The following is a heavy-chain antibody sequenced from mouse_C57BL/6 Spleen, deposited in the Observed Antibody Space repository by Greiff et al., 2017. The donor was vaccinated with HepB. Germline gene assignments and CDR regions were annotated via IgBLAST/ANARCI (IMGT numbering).Heavy chain of an antibody. J-gene: IGHJ3*01. CDR1: GFTFSNYW. D-gene: IGHD4-1*01. Sequence: EVQLVESGGGLVQPGGSMKLSCVASGFTFSNYWMNWVRQSPEKGLEWVAQIRLKSDNNATHYAESVKGRFTISRDDSKSSVYLQMNNLRAEDTGIYYFATGTTFAYWGQGTLVTVSA. CDR2: IRLKSDNNAT. V-gene: IGHV6-3*01. CDR3: ATGTTFAY.